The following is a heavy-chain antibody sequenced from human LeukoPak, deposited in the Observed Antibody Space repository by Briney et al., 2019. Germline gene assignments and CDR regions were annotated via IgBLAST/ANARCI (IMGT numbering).Heavy chain of an antibody. V-gene: IGHV6-1*01. J-gene: IGHJ5*02. D-gene: IGHD4-17*01. Sequence: SQTLSLTCVISGDSVSNNSAAWNWIRQSPSRGLEWLGRTYYKSKWYRDYAVFVKSRLTIDADTSKNQFSLRLDSVSLDDTSIYYCARALRNYMGLNWFDPWGPGTLVTVSS. CDR2: TYYKSKWYR. CDR1: GDSVSNNSAA. CDR3: ARALRNYMGLNWFDP.